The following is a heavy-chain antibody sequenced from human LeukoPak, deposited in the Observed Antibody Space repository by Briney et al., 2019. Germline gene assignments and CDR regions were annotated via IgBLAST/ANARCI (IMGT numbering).Heavy chain of an antibody. CDR1: GFTFSSYW. J-gene: IGHJ4*02. CDR3: ARADGSGWLTY. Sequence: GGSQRLSCAAPGFTFSSYWMHWVRQAPGKGLVWVSRMNNDGSSTIYADSVKGRFTISRDNAKNTLYLQMNSLRAEDTAVYYFARADGSGWLTYWGQGTPVSVSS. D-gene: IGHD6-19*01. CDR2: MNNDGSST. V-gene: IGHV3-74*01.